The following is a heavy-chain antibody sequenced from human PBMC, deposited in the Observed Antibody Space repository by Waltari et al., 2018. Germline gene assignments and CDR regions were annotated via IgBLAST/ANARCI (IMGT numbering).Heavy chain of an antibody. V-gene: IGHV4-34*01. D-gene: IGHD6-19*01. CDR1: GGSFSGYY. CDR2: INHSGNT. CDR3: ARELGRSGWYPNAGYFQH. J-gene: IGHJ1*01. Sequence: QVQLQQWGAGLLKPSETLSLTCAVYGGSFSGYYWSWIRQPPGKGLEWIGEINHSGNTNYNPSLKSRVTISVDTSKNQFSLKLSSVTAADTAVYYCARELGRSGWYPNAGYFQHWGQGTLVTVSS.